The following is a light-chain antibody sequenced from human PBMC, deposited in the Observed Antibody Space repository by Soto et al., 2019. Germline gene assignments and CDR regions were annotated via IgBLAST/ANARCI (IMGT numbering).Light chain of an antibody. V-gene: IGKV1-39*01. Sequence: DIQMTQSPSSLSASVGDRVTITCRASQSISSYLNWYQQKPGKAPKLLIYAASSLQSGVPSRFRGSGSGTDFTLTISSLQPEDFATYYCQQSYSTPWTFGQGTKVEFK. CDR2: AAS. J-gene: IGKJ1*01. CDR1: QSISSY. CDR3: QQSYSTPWT.